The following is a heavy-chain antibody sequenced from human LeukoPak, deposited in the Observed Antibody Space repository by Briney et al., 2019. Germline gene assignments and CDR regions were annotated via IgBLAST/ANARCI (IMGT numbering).Heavy chain of an antibody. V-gene: IGHV3-23*01. J-gene: IGHJ4*02. CDR3: ARAKPKNMVRGLIMRRESRYYFDY. D-gene: IGHD3-10*01. CDR2: TSSSDDGK. CDR1: GFSLSSYA. Sequence: GGSLRLSYTVAGFSLSSYAMSWVRRAPGKGLEWVSATSSSDDGKYDADSVRGRFTISRDNAKNSLYLQMNSLRAEDTAVYYCARAKPKNMVRGLIMRRESRYYFDYWGQGTLVTVSS.